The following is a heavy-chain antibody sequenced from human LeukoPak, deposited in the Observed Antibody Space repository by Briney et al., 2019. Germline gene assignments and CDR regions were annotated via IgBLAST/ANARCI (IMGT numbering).Heavy chain of an antibody. J-gene: IGHJ4*02. D-gene: IGHD3-22*01. CDR2: IYSGGST. V-gene: IGHV3-53*01. CDR3: AKTYYYDSSGYSPHFDY. Sequence: GGSLRLSCAASGFTVSSNYMSWVRQAPREGLEWVSVIYSGGSTYYADSVKGRFTISRDNSKNTLYLQMNSLRAEDTAVYYCAKTYYYDSSGYSPHFDYWGQGTLVTVSS. CDR1: GFTVSSNY.